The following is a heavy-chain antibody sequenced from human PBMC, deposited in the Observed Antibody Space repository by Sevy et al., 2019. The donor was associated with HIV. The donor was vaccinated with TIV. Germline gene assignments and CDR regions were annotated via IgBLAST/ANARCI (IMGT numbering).Heavy chain of an antibody. Sequence: GGSLRLSCTASGFTFSVYSMSWVRQAPGKGLEWVSSISGSGTYIYHADSVKGRFTISRDNAKNTLYLQMNSLRVEDTAVYYCARSYYDSSGYSTFDYWGQGTLVTVSS. CDR3: ARSYYDSSGYSTFDY. CDR1: GFTFSVYS. D-gene: IGHD3-22*01. V-gene: IGHV3-21*06. J-gene: IGHJ4*02. CDR2: ISGSGTYI.